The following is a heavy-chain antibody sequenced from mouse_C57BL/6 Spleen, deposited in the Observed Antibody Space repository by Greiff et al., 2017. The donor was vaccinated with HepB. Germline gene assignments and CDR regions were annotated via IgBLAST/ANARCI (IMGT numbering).Heavy chain of an antibody. CDR2: IRNKANGYTT. CDR3: ARSYYGGGLYFDY. J-gene: IGHJ2*01. D-gene: IGHD1-1*02. CDR1: GFTFTDYY. V-gene: IGHV7-3*01. Sequence: EVKLVESGGGLVQPGGSLSLSCAASGFTFTDYYMSWVRQPPGKALEWLGFIRNKANGYTTEYSASVKGRFTISRDNSQSILYLQMNALRAEDSATYYCARSYYGGGLYFDYWGQGTTLTVSS.